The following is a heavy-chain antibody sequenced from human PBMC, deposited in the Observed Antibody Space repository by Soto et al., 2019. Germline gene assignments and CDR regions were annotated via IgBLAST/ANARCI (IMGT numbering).Heavy chain of an antibody. V-gene: IGHV3-23*01. D-gene: IGHD4-17*01. CDR2: ITNTGITT. CDR3: AKGFDYGDTKHIDH. Sequence: GGSLRLSCAASGFGVSTHSLSWVCHAPGKGLEWLSSITNTGITTHYADSVKGRFTIARENSRNTLHLQMNNLRVDDTAVYYCAKGFDYGDTKHIDHWGQGTLVTVSS. J-gene: IGHJ4*02. CDR1: GFGVSTHS.